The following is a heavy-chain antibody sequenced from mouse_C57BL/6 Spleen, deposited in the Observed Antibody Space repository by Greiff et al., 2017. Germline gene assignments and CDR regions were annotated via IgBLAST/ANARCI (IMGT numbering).Heavy chain of an antibody. CDR3: TRITTVVAKDD. V-gene: IGHV1-15*01. J-gene: IGHJ2*01. CDR2: IDPETGGT. CDR1: GYTFTDYE. D-gene: IGHD1-1*01. Sequence: QVQLQQSGAELVRPGASVTLSCKASGYTFTDYEMHWVKQTPVHGLEWIGAIDPETGGTAYNQKFKGKAILTADKSSSTAYMELRSLTSEDSAVYYCTRITTVVAKDDWGQGTTLTVSS.